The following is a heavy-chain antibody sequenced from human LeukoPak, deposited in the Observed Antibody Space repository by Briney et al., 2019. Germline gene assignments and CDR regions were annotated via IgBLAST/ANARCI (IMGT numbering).Heavy chain of an antibody. D-gene: IGHD2-2*01. J-gene: IGHJ4*02. V-gene: IGHV4-39*01. CDR1: GGSISSSSYY. Sequence: SETLSLTCTVSGGSISSSSYYWGWIRQPPGKGLEWIGSIYYSGSTYYNPSLKSRVTISVDTSKNQFSLKLSSVTAADTAVYYCARREPAAPFDYWGQGTLVTVSS. CDR2: IYYSGST. CDR3: ARREPAAPFDY.